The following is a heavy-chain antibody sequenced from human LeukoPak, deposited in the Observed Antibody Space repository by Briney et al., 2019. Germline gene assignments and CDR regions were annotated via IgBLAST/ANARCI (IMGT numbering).Heavy chain of an antibody. D-gene: IGHD3-16*02. CDR1: GYTFTSYG. CDR3: ARGGLFTVGSVIATPFDY. CDR2: ISAYNGNT. J-gene: IGHJ4*02. V-gene: IGHV1-18*01. Sequence: GASVKVSCKASGYTFTSYGISWVRQAPGQGLEWMGWISAYNGNTNYAQKLQGRVTMTTDTSTSTAYMELGSLRSDDTAVYYCARGGLFTVGSVIATPFDYWGQGILVTVSS.